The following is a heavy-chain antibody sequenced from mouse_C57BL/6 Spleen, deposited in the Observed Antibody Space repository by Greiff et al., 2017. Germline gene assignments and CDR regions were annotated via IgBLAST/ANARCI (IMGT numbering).Heavy chain of an antibody. CDR3: ARYAYYSNYWYFDV. CDR2: IRNKANGYTT. CDR1: GFTFTAYY. Sequence: DVKLQESGGGLVQPGGSLSLSCAASGFTFTAYYMSWVRQPPGKALEWLGFIRNKANGYTTEYSASVKGRFTISRDISKSILYLQMNALSAEDSATYYSARYAYYSNYWYFDVWGTGTTVTVSS. J-gene: IGHJ1*03. D-gene: IGHD2-5*01. V-gene: IGHV7-3*01.